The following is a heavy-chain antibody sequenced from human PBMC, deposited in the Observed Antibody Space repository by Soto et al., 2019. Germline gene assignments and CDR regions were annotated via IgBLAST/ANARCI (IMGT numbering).Heavy chain of an antibody. CDR2: IKSKTDGGTT. CDR3: TSAESSGAPYYYYGMDV. Sequence: EVQLVESGGGLVKPGGSLRLSCAASGFTFSNAWMNWVRQAPGKGLEWVGRIKSKTDGGTTDYAAPVKGRFTISRDDSKNTLYLQMNSLKTEDTAVYYCTSAESSGAPYYYYGMDVWGQGTTVTVSS. D-gene: IGHD1-26*01. V-gene: IGHV3-15*07. CDR1: GFTFSNAW. J-gene: IGHJ6*02.